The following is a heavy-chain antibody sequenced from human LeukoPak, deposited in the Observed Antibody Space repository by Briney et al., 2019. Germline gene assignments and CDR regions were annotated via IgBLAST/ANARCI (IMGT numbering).Heavy chain of an antibody. Sequence: GGSLRLSRAASGFTFSSYAMSWVRQAPGKGLEWVSAISGSGGSTYYADSVKGRFTISRDNSKNTLYLQMNSLRAEDTAVYYCAKDRYYYDSSVSLDYWGQGTLVTVSS. CDR1: GFTFSSYA. CDR2: ISGSGGST. CDR3: AKDRYYYDSSVSLDY. V-gene: IGHV3-23*01. J-gene: IGHJ4*02. D-gene: IGHD3-22*01.